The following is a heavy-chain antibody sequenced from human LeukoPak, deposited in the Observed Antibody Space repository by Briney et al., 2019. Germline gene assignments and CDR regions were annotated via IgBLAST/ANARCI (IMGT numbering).Heavy chain of an antibody. CDR3: AKERIAAARPYYFDY. D-gene: IGHD6-13*01. V-gene: IGHV3-23*01. CDR1: GFTFRSYA. J-gene: IGHJ4*02. CDR2: LSGSGGDT. Sequence: GGSLRVSCAASGFTFRSYAMNWVRQAPGRGLEWVSSLSGSGGDTYYADSVKGRFTISRDNSKNTLYLQMTRLRVEDAAVYYCAKERIAAARPYYFDYWGQGTLVTVSS.